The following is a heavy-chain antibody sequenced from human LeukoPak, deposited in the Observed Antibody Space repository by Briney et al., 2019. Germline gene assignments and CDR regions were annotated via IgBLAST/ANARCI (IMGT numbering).Heavy chain of an antibody. CDR3: AADRIGGGSGSYYDYYYGLDV. D-gene: IGHD3-10*01. CDR1: GFTFTSSA. Sequence: SVKVSCKASGFTFTSSAVQWVRQARGQRLEWIGWIVVGSGNTNYAQKFQERVTITRDMSTSTAYMELSSLRSEDTAAYYCAADRIGGGSGSYYDYYYGLDVWGQGTTVTVSS. J-gene: IGHJ6*02. V-gene: IGHV1-58*01. CDR2: IVVGSGNT.